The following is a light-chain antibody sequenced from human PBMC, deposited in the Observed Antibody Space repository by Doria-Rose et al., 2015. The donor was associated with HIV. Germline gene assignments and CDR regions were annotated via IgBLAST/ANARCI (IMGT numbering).Light chain of an antibody. Sequence: SSNLAWDQQKPGQAPRLLIYDASNGATGIPARFSGSGSGADFTLTISSLEPEDFAVYFCQQRSNWPPIFTFGPGTKVDI. J-gene: IGKJ3*01. V-gene: IGKV3-11*01. CDR2: DAS. CDR3: QQRSNWPPIFT. CDR1: SSN.